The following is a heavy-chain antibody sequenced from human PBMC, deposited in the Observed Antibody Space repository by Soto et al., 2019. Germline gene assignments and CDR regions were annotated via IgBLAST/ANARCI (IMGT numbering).Heavy chain of an antibody. Sequence: SETLSLTCAVSGGSISSGGYSWSWIRQPPGKGLEWIGYIYHSGSTYYNPSLKSRVTISVDRSKNQFSLKLSFVTAADTAVYYCARLGLRLRGGYFGHWGQGTLVTVSS. CDR2: IYHSGST. J-gene: IGHJ4*02. D-gene: IGHD5-12*01. V-gene: IGHV4-30-2*01. CDR3: ARLGLRLRGGYFGH. CDR1: GGSISSGGYS.